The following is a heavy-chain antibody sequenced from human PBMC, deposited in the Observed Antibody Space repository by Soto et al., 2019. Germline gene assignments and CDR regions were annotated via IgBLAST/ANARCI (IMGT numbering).Heavy chain of an antibody. CDR3: ARCIQFAYFHVFDV. D-gene: IGHD1-26*01. Sequence: ASVKVSCKASGGTFNNHLIAWVRQAPGQGLEWMGGIIPMYGTPHFAQKFQGRVSITADESKSTVYMELNGRGRDDTATYYCARCIQFAYFHVFDVWGQGTMVTVS. J-gene: IGHJ3*01. V-gene: IGHV1-69*13. CDR2: IIPMYGTP. CDR1: GGTFNNHL.